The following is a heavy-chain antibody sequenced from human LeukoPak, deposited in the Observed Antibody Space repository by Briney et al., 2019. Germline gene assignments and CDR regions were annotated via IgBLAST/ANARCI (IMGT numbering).Heavy chain of an antibody. J-gene: IGHJ4*02. Sequence: SETLSLTCTVSGGSITNYYWSWIRQPPGEGLEWIGYVYHSGSTNYNPSHKSRVTVSVDMAKNQISLKMSSVTAADTAVYYCAREGRRDGYNAFDYWGQGTLVTVSS. D-gene: IGHD5-24*01. CDR1: GGSITNYY. CDR3: AREGRRDGYNAFDY. V-gene: IGHV4-59*12. CDR2: VYHSGST.